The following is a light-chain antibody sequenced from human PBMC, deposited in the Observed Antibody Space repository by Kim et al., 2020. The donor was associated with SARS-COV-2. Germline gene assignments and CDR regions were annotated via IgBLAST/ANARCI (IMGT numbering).Light chain of an antibody. V-gene: IGLV1-44*01. CDR2: NND. Sequence: GQRVTLSCSGTRSNVGSNTVSWYQQLPGAAPKLLIYNNDRRPSGVPDRFSGSKSGNSASLAISGLQSEDEADFYCASWDDSLNGILFGGGTKVTVL. CDR3: ASWDDSLNGIL. J-gene: IGLJ3*02. CDR1: RSNVGSNT.